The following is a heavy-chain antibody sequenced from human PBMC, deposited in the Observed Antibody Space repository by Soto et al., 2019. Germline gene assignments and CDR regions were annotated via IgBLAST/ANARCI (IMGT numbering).Heavy chain of an antibody. J-gene: IGHJ4*02. V-gene: IGHV3-33*01. CDR1: GFTFSSYG. D-gene: IGHD2-15*01. CDR2: IWYDGSNK. Sequence: QVQLVESGGGVVQPGRSLRLSCAASGFTFSSYGMHWVRQAPGKGLEWVAVIWYDGSNKYYADSVKGRFTISRDNSKNTLYLQMNSLRADDTAVYYCARDCNGGSCYNFDYWGQGTLVTVSS. CDR3: ARDCNGGSCYNFDY.